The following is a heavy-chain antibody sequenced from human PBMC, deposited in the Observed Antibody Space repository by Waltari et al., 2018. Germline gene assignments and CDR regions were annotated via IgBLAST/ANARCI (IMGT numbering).Heavy chain of an antibody. CDR2: VDPEDGKT. D-gene: IGHD6-6*01. CDR1: GYTFTDYY. V-gene: IGHV1-69-2*01. J-gene: IGHJ5*02. CDR3: ARGEQLVWGWFDP. Sequence: EVQLVQSGAEVKKPGATVKISCKVSGYTFTDYYMHWVQQAPGKGLEWMGLVDPEDGKTIYAEKFQGRVTITADKSTSTAYMGLSSLRSEDTAVYYCARGEQLVWGWFDPWGQGTLVTVSS.